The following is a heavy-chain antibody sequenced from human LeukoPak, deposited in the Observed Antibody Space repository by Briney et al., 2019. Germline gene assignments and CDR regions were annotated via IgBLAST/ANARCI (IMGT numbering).Heavy chain of an antibody. CDR1: GFTFSSYG. CDR2: IWYDGSNK. J-gene: IGHJ4*02. CDR3: ARELLGYSYGDY. D-gene: IGHD5-18*01. V-gene: IGHV3-33*01. Sequence: GRSLRLSCAASGFTFSSYGMHWVRQAPGKGLEWVAVIWYDGSNKYYADSVKGRFTISRDNSKNTLYLQMNSLRAEDTAVYCCARELLGYSYGDYWGQGTLVTVSS.